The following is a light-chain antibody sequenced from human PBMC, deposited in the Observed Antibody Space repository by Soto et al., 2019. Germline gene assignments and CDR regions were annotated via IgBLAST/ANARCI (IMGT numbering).Light chain of an antibody. CDR1: QSISSW. V-gene: IGKV1-5*01. Sequence: DIQMTQSASTLSASVGDRVTITCRASQSISSWLAWYQQKPGKAPKLLIYDASSLESGVPSRFSGSGSGTDFTLTISSLQPDDFATYYCQQYNSWTWTFGQGTKVEIK. CDR2: DAS. CDR3: QQYNSWTWT. J-gene: IGKJ1*01.